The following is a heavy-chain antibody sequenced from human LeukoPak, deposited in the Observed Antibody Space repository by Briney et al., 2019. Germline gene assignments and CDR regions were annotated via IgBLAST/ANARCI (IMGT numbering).Heavy chain of an antibody. Sequence: GGSLRLSCVASGFTFIEHYMSWIRQAPGKGLEWVSSVSGSGGTIWYADSVKGRFTISRDNAKSSLTLHMNSLRAEDTAVYYCARGARKRDDYGGFFDFWGQGTLVTVSS. D-gene: IGHD4-23*01. CDR2: VSGSGGTI. V-gene: IGHV3-11*04. CDR3: ARGARKRDDYGGFFDF. J-gene: IGHJ4*02. CDR1: GFTFIEHY.